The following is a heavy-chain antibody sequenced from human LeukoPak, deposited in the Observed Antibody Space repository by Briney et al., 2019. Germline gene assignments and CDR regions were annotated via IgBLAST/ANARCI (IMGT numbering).Heavy chain of an antibody. J-gene: IGHJ4*02. Sequence: GGSLRLSCAASGFTFSSYDMHWVRQAPGKGLEWVSSISSSSSYIYYADSVKGRFTISRDNAKNSLYLQMNSLRAEDTAVYYCARDRGYSYGSPVDYWGQGTLVTVSS. CDR1: GFTFSSYD. V-gene: IGHV3-21*01. D-gene: IGHD5-18*01. CDR3: ARDRGYSYGSPVDY. CDR2: ISSSSSYI.